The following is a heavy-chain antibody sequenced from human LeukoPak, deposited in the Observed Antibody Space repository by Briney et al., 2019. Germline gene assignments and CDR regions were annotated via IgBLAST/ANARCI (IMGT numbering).Heavy chain of an antibody. CDR3: ARAQNDYVWGSYRYEFYYFDY. V-gene: IGHV4-39*01. CDR2: IYYSGST. D-gene: IGHD3-16*02. CDR1: GGSISSSSHY. Sequence: SETLSLTCTVSGGSISSSSHYWGWIRQPPGKGLEWIGSIYYSGSTYYNPSLKSRVTISVDTSKNQFSLKLSSVTAADTAVYYCARAQNDYVWGSYRYEFYYFDYWGQGTLVTVSS. J-gene: IGHJ4*02.